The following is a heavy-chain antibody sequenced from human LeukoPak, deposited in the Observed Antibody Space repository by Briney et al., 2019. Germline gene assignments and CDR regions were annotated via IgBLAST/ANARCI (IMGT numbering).Heavy chain of an antibody. Sequence: SETLSLTCAVHGGSLTGYSWAWVRQSPGEGLEWIVEINQVEKTIYSPSLESRVSISLEASRNHFFLQLTSVAAADTAIYYCARGRATPSRLFFDYYFMDVWGPGTPVTVSS. V-gene: IGHV4-34*01. CDR2: INQVEKT. CDR3: ARGRATPSRLFFDYYFMDV. J-gene: IGHJ6*03. D-gene: IGHD4-23*01. CDR1: GGSLTGYS.